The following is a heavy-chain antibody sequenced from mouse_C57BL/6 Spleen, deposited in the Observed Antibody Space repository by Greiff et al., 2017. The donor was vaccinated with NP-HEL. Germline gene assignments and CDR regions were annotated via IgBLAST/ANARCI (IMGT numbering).Heavy chain of an antibody. CDR3: ARDSYYGSSHYYALDY. D-gene: IGHD1-1*01. V-gene: IGHV5-4*01. CDR1: GFTFSSYA. Sequence: EVKLVESGGGLVKPGGSLKLSCAASGFTFSSYAMSWVRQTPEKRLEWVATISDGGSYTYYPDNVKGRFTISRDNAKNNLYLQMSHLKSEDTAMYYCARDSYYGSSHYYALDYWGQGTSVTVSS. J-gene: IGHJ4*01. CDR2: ISDGGSYT.